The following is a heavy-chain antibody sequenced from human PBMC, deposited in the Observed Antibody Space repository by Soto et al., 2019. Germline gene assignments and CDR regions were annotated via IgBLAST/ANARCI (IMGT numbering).Heavy chain of an antibody. Sequence: QVQLQQWGAGLLKPSETLSLTCAVYGGSFSGYYWSWIRQPPGKGLEWIGEINHSGSTNYNPSLKSRVTISVDTSKNQFSLKLSSVTAADTAVYYCARGGGDGDGYNLDWGQGTLVTVSS. CDR3: ARGGGDGDGYNLD. J-gene: IGHJ4*02. CDR1: GGSFSGYY. D-gene: IGHD5-12*01. V-gene: IGHV4-34*01. CDR2: INHSGST.